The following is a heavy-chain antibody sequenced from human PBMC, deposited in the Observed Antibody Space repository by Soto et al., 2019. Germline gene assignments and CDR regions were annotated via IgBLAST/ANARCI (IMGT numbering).Heavy chain of an antibody. D-gene: IGHD3-10*01. J-gene: IGHJ3*02. V-gene: IGHV4-30-2*01. CDR2: IYNSGST. Sequence: SETLSLTCAVSGGYISGGYYSWSWIRQPPGKGLEWIGFIYNSGSTYYNSSLKSRVTISVDRSKNHFFLNLTSVTAADTAVYYCARARGSRNRNAFNTWGNGTMVTVSS. CDR3: ARARGSRNRNAFNT. CDR1: GGYISGGYYS.